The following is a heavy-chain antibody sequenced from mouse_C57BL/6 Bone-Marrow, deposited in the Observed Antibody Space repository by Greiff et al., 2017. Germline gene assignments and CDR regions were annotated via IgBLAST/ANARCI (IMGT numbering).Heavy chain of an antibody. J-gene: IGHJ1*03. Sequence: VQLQQSGPELVKPGASVKLSCKASGYTFTSYDINWVKQRPGQGLEWIGWIYPRDGSTKYNEKFKGKATLTVDKSSSTAYMELHSLTSEDSAVYYWARNRFLLRNWYFAVWGTGTTVTVSS. V-gene: IGHV1-85*01. D-gene: IGHD1-1*01. CDR1: GYTFTSYD. CDR2: IYPRDGST. CDR3: ARNRFLLRNWYFAV.